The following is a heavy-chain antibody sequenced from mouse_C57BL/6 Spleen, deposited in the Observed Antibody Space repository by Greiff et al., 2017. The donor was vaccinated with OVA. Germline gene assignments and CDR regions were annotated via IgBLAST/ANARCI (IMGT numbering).Heavy chain of an antibody. D-gene: IGHD2-4*01. J-gene: IGHJ3*01. V-gene: IGHV1-72*01. CDR3: ARDWDYDEGFAY. CDR1: GYTFTSYW. Sequence: QVHVKQPGAELVKPGASVKLSCKASGYTFTSYWMHWVKQRPGRGLEWIGRIDPNSGGTKYNEKFKSKATLTVDKPSSPADMQLSSLTSEDSAVYYCARDWDYDEGFAYWGQVTLVTVSA. CDR2: IDPNSGGT.